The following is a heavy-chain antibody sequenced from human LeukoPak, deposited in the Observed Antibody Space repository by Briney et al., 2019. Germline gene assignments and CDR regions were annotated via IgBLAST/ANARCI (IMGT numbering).Heavy chain of an antibody. CDR1: GGSFSGYY. Sequence: SETLSLTCAVYGGSFSGYYWSWIRQAPGKGLEWIGEINHSGSTNYNPSLKSRVTISVDTSKNQFSLKLSSVTAADTAVYYCARRRSVATITFDYWGQGTLVTVSS. D-gene: IGHD5-12*01. J-gene: IGHJ4*02. CDR3: ARRRSVATITFDY. V-gene: IGHV4-34*01. CDR2: INHSGST.